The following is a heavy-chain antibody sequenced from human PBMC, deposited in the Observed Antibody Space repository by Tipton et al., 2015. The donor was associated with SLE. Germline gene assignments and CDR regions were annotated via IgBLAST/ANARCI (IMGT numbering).Heavy chain of an antibody. J-gene: IGHJ4*02. D-gene: IGHD3-16*01. V-gene: IGHV3-43*01. Sequence: LSLTCNVSGFSISSGYYWSWIRQPPGKGLEWASLITWDGYSYFAESVKGRFTISRDNNKNSLYLQMDSLRTEDTAFYYCAKDWLTSSTQYYFDSWGQGTLVTVSS. CDR2: ITWDGYS. CDR1: GFSISSGYY. CDR3: AKDWLTSSTQYYFDS.